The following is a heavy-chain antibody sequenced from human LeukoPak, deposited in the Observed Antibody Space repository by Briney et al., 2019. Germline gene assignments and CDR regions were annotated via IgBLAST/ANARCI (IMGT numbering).Heavy chain of an antibody. J-gene: IGHJ6*02. Sequence: SETLSLTCTVSGGSSSSYYWSWIRQPPGKGLEWIGYIYYSGSTNYNPSLKSRVTISVDTSKNQFSLKLSSVTAADTAVYYCARGNCGGDCYSINYYYGMDVWGQGTTVTVSS. CDR1: GGSSSSYY. D-gene: IGHD2-21*02. CDR2: IYYSGST. CDR3: ARGNCGGDCYSINYYYGMDV. V-gene: IGHV4-59*01.